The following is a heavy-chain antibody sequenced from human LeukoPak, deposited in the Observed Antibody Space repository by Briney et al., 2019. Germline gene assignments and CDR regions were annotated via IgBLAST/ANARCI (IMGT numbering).Heavy chain of an antibody. CDR3: AKDRLGRASDFDY. J-gene: IGHJ4*02. D-gene: IGHD1-26*01. Sequence: GGSLRLSCAASGFTFSNYAMSWVRQAPGKGLEWVSDISGSGGSPYYADSVKGRFTISRDNSKNTLYLQMNSLRVEDTAVYYCAKDRLGRASDFDYWGQGTLVTVSS. CDR1: GFTFSNYA. V-gene: IGHV3-23*01. CDR2: ISGSGGSP.